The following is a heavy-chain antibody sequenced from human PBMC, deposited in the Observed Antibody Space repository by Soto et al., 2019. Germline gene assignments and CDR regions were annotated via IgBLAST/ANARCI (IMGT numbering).Heavy chain of an antibody. Sequence: VKVSCKASGGSFTYTLSWVRQAPGQGLEWMGGIIPIFGTTNYAQKFQGRVTITADESTKTAYMELSTLRSEDTAVYYCARLHSHGTYGMDVWGQGTTVTVSS. J-gene: IGHJ6*02. V-gene: IGHV1-69*01. CDR1: GGSFTYT. CDR2: IIPIFGTT. CDR3: ARLHSHGTYGMDV. D-gene: IGHD5-18*01.